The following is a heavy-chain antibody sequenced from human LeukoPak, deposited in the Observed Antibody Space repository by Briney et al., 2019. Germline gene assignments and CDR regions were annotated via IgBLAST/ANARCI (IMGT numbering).Heavy chain of an antibody. Sequence: ASVKVSCKASGYTFTSYGISWVRQAPGQGLEWMGWISAYNGNTNYAQKLQGRVTMTTDTSTSTAYMELRSLRSDDTAVYYCARVRYSSSYYYYMDVWGKGTTVTVSS. V-gene: IGHV1-18*01. CDR2: ISAYNGNT. D-gene: IGHD6-6*01. CDR3: ARVRYSSSYYYYMDV. CDR1: GYTFTSYG. J-gene: IGHJ6*03.